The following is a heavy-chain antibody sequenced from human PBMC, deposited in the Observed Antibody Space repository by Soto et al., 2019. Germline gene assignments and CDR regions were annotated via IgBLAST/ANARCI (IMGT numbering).Heavy chain of an antibody. Sequence: QITLKESGPTLVKPTQTLTLTCTFSGFSLSSTRMAVGWIRQPPGKALEWLALIYWDDDKRYSPFLKSRLTITKDTSKHQLVLTMSNMDPVDTARYYCAHIVVACLGYYFDYWGQGTLVTVSS. CDR3: AHIVVACLGYYFDY. D-gene: IGHD5-12*01. CDR2: IYWDDDK. CDR1: GFSLSSTRMA. V-gene: IGHV2-5*02. J-gene: IGHJ4*02.